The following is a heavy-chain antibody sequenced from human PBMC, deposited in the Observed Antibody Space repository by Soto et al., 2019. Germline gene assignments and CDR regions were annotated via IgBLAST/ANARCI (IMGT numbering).Heavy chain of an antibody. V-gene: IGHV4-4*02. CDR1: GGSLSSGHL. Sequence: SETLSLTCGVSGGSLSSGHLWTWVRQPPGRGLEWIGEIYHTGSDNYNPSLKSRVIISVDKSKNQFSLMLSSVSAADTAFYFCARDPPLTSYYSGIDVWGQGTTVTVSS. J-gene: IGHJ6*02. CDR2: IYHTGSD. D-gene: IGHD3-10*01. CDR3: ARDPPLTSYYSGIDV.